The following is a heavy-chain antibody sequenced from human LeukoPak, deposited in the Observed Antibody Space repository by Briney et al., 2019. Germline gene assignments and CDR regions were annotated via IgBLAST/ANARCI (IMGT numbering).Heavy chain of an antibody. CDR1: GFTFSSSA. Sequence: GGSLRLSCVASGFTFSSSAMSWVRQAPGKGLEWVSALTANGGGTYYADSVKGRFTISRDNAKNSLYLQMNSLRAEDTAVYYCTTFYTRLTDYWGQGTLVTVSS. J-gene: IGHJ4*02. CDR2: LTANGGGT. CDR3: TTFYTRLTDY. V-gene: IGHV3-23*01. D-gene: IGHD2/OR15-2a*01.